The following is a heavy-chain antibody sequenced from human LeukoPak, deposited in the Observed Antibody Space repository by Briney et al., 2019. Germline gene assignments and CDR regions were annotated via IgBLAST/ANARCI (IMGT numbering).Heavy chain of an antibody. CDR1: GFTVSSKY. Sequence: GGSLRLSCAASGFTVSSKYMSWVRQAPGKGLEWVSVIYSGGSTYYADSVKGRFTISRDNSKNTLYLQMNSLRAEDTAVYYCARGCSSTSCYAFDYWGQGTLVTVSS. V-gene: IGHV3-53*01. CDR3: ARGCSSTSCYAFDY. J-gene: IGHJ4*02. D-gene: IGHD2-2*01. CDR2: IYSGGST.